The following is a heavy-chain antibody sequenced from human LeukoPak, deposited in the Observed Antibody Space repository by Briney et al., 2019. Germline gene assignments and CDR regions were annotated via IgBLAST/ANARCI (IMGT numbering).Heavy chain of an antibody. J-gene: IGHJ5*02. V-gene: IGHV1-18*01. Sequence: GASVTVSCTASGYSFTSCGVNWVRQAPGQGLEWMGWISPYNGNTNYAQKVQGRITMTADTSTSTVYMELRSLRSDDTAVYYCARSYFGDLNYFDPWGQGTLVTVSS. CDR1: GYSFTSCG. CDR3: ARSYFGDLNYFDP. D-gene: IGHD4-17*01. CDR2: ISPYNGNT.